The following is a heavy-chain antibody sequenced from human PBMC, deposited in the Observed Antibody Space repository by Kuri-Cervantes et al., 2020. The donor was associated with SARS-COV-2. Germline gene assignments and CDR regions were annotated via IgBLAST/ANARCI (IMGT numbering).Heavy chain of an antibody. D-gene: IGHD2-2*01. CDR1: GFTFSDYY. V-gene: IGHV3-11*01. J-gene: IGHJ1*01. CDR2: ISSSGSTI. Sequence: GESLKISCAASGFTFSDYYMSWIRQAPGKGLEWVSYISSSGSTIYYADSVKGRFTISRDNAKNSLYLQMNSLRAEDTALYHCARGPLVPAAEAEYFQHWGQGTLVTVSS. CDR3: ARGPLVPAAEAEYFQH.